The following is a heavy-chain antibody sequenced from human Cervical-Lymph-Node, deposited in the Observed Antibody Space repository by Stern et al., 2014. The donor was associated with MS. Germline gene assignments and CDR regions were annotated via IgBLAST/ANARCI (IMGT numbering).Heavy chain of an antibody. CDR1: GGTFSSYA. Sequence: QVQLVQSGAEVKKPGSSVKVSCKASGGTFSSYAISWVRQAPGQGLEWMGGIIPIFGTANYAQKFQGRVTITADKSTSTAYMELSSLRSEDTAVYYCAREKVVPAAIPLYNWFDPWGQGTLVTVSS. CDR3: AREKVVPAAIPLYNWFDP. D-gene: IGHD2-2*02. CDR2: IIPIFGTA. J-gene: IGHJ5*02. V-gene: IGHV1-69*06.